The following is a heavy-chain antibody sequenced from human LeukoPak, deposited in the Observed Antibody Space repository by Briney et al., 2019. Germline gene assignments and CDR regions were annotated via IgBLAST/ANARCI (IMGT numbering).Heavy chain of an antibody. J-gene: IGHJ5*02. V-gene: IGHV4-39*01. Sequence: SQTLSLTCTVSGGSISSAAYYWGWVRQPPGKGLDWIGSIYYTGTTYYSPSLQTPATLSFDTSKNQFSLKLTSVTAADTAVYFCARRPIAAGNNWFDPWGQGTLVTVSS. D-gene: IGHD6-13*01. CDR1: GGSISSAAYY. CDR3: ARRPIAAGNNWFDP. CDR2: IYYTGTT.